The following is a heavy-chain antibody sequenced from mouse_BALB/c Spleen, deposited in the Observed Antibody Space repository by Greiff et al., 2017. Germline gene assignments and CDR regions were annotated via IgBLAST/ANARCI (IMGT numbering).Heavy chain of an antibody. D-gene: IGHD2-3*01. J-gene: IGHJ1*01. CDR1: GYSITSDYA. Sequence: EVMLVESGPGLVKPSQSLSLTCTVTGYSITSDYAWNWIRQFPGNKLEWMGYISYSGSTSYNPSLKSRISITRDTSKNQFFLQLNSVTTEDTATYYCARSVYDGFSYWYFDVWGAGTTVTVSS. CDR3: ARSVYDGFSYWYFDV. V-gene: IGHV3-2*02. CDR2: ISYSGST.